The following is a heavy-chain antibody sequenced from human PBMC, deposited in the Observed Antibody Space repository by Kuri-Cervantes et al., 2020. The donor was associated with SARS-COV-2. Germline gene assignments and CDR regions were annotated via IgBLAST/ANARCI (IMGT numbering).Heavy chain of an antibody. D-gene: IGHD2-2*01. CDR1: GFTFSSYG. CDR3: SACGSTDCYNYYYYGLDV. Sequence: GGSLRLSCAASGFTFSSYGMHWVRQAPGKGLEWVGRIRNEVNSYTTEYAASVKGRFTISRADSQNSLFLQMNSLKTEDTAVYYCSACGSTDCYNYYYYGLDVWGQGTTVTVSS. CDR2: IRNEVNSYTT. J-gene: IGHJ6*02. V-gene: IGHV3-72*01.